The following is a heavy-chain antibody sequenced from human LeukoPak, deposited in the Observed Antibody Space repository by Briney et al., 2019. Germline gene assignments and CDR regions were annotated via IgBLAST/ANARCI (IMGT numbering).Heavy chain of an antibody. CDR1: GYTLTELS. CDR2: FDPEDGET. J-gene: IGHJ4*02. Sequence: ASVKVSCKVSGYTLTELSMHWVRQAPGKGLEWMGGFDPEDGETIYAQKFQGRVTMTEDTSTDTAYMELSSLRSEDTAVYYCATTRWYCSSTSCFDYWGQGTLVTVSS. D-gene: IGHD2-2*01. V-gene: IGHV1-24*01. CDR3: ATTRWYCSSTSCFDY.